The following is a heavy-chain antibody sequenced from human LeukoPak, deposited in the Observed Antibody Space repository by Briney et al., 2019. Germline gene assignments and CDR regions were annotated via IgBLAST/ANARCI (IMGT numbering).Heavy chain of an antibody. Sequence: SETLSLTCTVSGGSISSYYWSWIRQPPGKGLEWIGYIYYGGSTNYNPSLKSRVTISVDTSKNQFSLKLSSVTAADTAVYYCARMATITGGIFDYWGQGTLVTVSS. CDR1: GGSISSYY. V-gene: IGHV4-59*01. CDR3: ARMATITGGIFDY. J-gene: IGHJ4*02. D-gene: IGHD5-24*01. CDR2: IYYGGST.